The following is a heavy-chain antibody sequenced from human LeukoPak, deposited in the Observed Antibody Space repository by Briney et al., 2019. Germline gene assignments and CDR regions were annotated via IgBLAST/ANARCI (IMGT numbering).Heavy chain of an antibody. CDR1: GFTFSSYA. Sequence: PGRSLRLSCAASGFTFSSYAMHWVRQAPGKGLEWVAVISYDGSNKYYADSVKGRFTISRDNSKNTLYLQMNSLRAEDTAVYYCAKVAKYYYGSETYYFFEHWGQGTPVTASS. D-gene: IGHD3-10*01. CDR3: AKVAKYYYGSETYYFFEH. J-gene: IGHJ4*02. CDR2: ISYDGSNK. V-gene: IGHV3-30*04.